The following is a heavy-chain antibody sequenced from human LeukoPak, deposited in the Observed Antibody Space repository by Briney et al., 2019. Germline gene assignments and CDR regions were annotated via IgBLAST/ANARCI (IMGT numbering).Heavy chain of an antibody. V-gene: IGHV4-61*08. CDR1: GGSISSADYS. Sequence: TSETLSLTCAVSGGSISSADYSWSWIRQPPGKGLEWIGYIYYSGSTNYNPSLKSRVTISVDTSKNQFSLKLSSVTAADTAVYYCARGGRERGSRGIALYYYMDVWGKGTTVTVSS. J-gene: IGHJ6*03. CDR3: ARGGRERGSRGIALYYYMDV. D-gene: IGHD6-13*01. CDR2: IYYSGST.